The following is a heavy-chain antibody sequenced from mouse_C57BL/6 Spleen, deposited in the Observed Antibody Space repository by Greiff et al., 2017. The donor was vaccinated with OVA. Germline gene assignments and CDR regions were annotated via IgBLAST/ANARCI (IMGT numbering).Heavy chain of an antibody. CDR1: GFSLTSYG. CDR2: IWRGGST. J-gene: IGHJ2*01. Sequence: VQLQQSGPGLVQPSQSLSITCTVSGFSLTSYGVHWVRQSPGKGLEWLGVIWRGGSTDYNAAFMSRMSITKANSKSQVFFKMNILQADDTAIYYCAKDYGSRGYYFDYWGQGTTLTVSS. V-gene: IGHV2-5*01. CDR3: AKDYGSRGYYFDY. D-gene: IGHD1-1*01.